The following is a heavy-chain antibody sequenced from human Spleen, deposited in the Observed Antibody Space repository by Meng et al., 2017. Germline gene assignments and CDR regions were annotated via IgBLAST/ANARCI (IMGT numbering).Heavy chain of an antibody. V-gene: IGHV3-23*01. J-gene: IGHJ3*02. CDR3: DKEANYYDNTGGGYDAFDI. CDR1: GLIVSSNY. D-gene: IGHD3-22*01. CDR2: TSGSGGST. Sequence: GESLKISCGASGLIVSSNYMSWVRQAPGKGLEWVSTTSGSGGSTYADSVKGRFTSSRDSSKNTMYLQMNSLRAEDTAVYYCDKEANYYDNTGGGYDAFDIWGQGTMVTVSS.